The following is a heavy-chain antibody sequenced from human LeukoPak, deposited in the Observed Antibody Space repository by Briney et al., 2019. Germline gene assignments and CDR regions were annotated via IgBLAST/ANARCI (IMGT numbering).Heavy chain of an antibody. J-gene: IGHJ4*02. CDR1: GGTLSSYA. Sequence: SVKVSCKASGGTLSSYAISWVRQAPGQGLEWMGGIIPIFGTANYAQKFQGRVTITADESTGTGYMELSSLRSEDTAVYYCASKRGYSYGLDYWGQGALVTVSS. CDR3: ASKRGYSYGLDY. D-gene: IGHD5-18*01. CDR2: IIPIFGTA. V-gene: IGHV1-69*13.